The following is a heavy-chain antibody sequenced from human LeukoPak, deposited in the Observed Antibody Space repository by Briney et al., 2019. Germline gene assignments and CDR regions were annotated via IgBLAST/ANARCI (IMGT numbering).Heavy chain of an antibody. CDR2: ISGSGGST. Sequence: GASLQISCAASGFTFSSYAMSGVRQAPGKGLEWVSTISGSGGSTYYADSVKGRFTISRDNSKNTLYLQMNSLRAEDTAVYYCAKVDRRAYYDSSGHYDMDVWGQGTTVTVSS. V-gene: IGHV3-23*01. CDR3: AKVDRRAYYDSSGHYDMDV. J-gene: IGHJ6*02. D-gene: IGHD3-22*01. CDR1: GFTFSSYA.